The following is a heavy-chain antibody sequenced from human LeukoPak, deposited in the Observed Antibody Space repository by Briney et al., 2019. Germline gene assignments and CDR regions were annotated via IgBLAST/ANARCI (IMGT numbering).Heavy chain of an antibody. CDR2: IYTSGST. CDR1: GGSISSYY. J-gene: IGHJ5*02. V-gene: IGHV4-4*07. Sequence: SETLSLTCTVSGGSISSYYWNWIRQPPGKGLEWIGRIYTSGSTNYNPSLKSRVTMSVDTSKNQFSLKLSSVTAADTAVYYCARDSCSSTSCYYDWFDPWGQGTLVTVSS. D-gene: IGHD2-2*01. CDR3: ARDSCSSTSCYYDWFDP.